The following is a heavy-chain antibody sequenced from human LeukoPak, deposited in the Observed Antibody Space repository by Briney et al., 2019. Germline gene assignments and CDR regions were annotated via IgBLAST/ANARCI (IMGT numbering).Heavy chain of an antibody. V-gene: IGHV3-33*01. D-gene: IGHD3-22*01. Sequence: GRSLRLSCAASGFRFSSYGMHWVRQAPGKGMEGVGVIWYDGSNKYYADSVKGRFTISRDNSKNTLYLQMDSLRAEDTAVYYCAREGYYDSSDSGAFDIWGQGTMVTVFS. CDR2: IWYDGSNK. J-gene: IGHJ3*02. CDR3: AREGYYDSSDSGAFDI. CDR1: GFRFSSYG.